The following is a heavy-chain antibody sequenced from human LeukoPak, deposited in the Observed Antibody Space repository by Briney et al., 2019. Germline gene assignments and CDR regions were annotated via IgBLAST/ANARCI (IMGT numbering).Heavy chain of an antibody. D-gene: IGHD3-10*01. CDR3: AAAGYGSGGYYETAFDY. CDR1: GGSISSSSYY. CDR2: IYYSGST. J-gene: IGHJ4*02. Sequence: SETLSLTCTVSGGSISSSSYYWGWIRQPPGKGLEWIGSIYYSGSTYYNPSLKSRVTISVDTSKNQFSLKLSSVTAADTAVYYCAAAGYGSGGYYETAFDYWGQGTLVTVSS. V-gene: IGHV4-39*07.